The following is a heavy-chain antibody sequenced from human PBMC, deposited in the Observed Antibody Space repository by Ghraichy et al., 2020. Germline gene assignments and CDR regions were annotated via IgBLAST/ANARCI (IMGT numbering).Heavy chain of an antibody. Sequence: SETLSLTCAISGDSVSSNIAAWNWIRQSPSRGLEWLGRTYLQSNWYHEYALSVRSRATISPDASKNQFSLQLDSVTPEDTAVYYCARGRSWRRGWFFDLWGLGTLVTVSS. D-gene: IGHD1-1*01. J-gene: IGHJ2*01. CDR2: TYLQSNWYH. CDR3: ARGRSWRRGWFFDL. CDR1: GDSVSSNIAA. V-gene: IGHV6-1*01.